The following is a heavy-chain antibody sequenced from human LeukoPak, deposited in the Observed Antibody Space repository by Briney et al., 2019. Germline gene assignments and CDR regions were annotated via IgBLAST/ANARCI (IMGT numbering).Heavy chain of an antibody. Sequence: PGGSLRLSCAASGFTFSSYSMNWVRQAPGKGLEWVSSISSSSSYIYYADSVKGRFTISRDNAKNSLYLQMNSLRAEDTAVYYCARDWEWFGNISDYWGQGTLVTVSS. D-gene: IGHD3-10*01. CDR2: ISSSSSYI. J-gene: IGHJ4*02. CDR1: GFTFSSYS. V-gene: IGHV3-21*01. CDR3: ARDWEWFGNISDY.